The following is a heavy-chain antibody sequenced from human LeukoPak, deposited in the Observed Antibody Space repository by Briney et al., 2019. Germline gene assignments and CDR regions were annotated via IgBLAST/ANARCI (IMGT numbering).Heavy chain of an antibody. V-gene: IGHV3-21*01. CDR3: ARGENNYGYYYFDY. D-gene: IGHD5-18*01. Sequence: GGSLRLSCAVSGFTFSSYWMNWVRQAPGKGLEWVSSISSSSSYIYYADSVKGRFTISRDNAKNSLYLQMNSLRAEDTAVYYCARGENNYGYYYFDYWGQGTLVTVSS. J-gene: IGHJ4*02. CDR2: ISSSSSYI. CDR1: GFTFSSYW.